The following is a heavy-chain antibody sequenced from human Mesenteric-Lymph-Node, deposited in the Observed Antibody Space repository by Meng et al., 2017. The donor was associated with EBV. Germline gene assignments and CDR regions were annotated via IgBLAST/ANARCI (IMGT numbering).Heavy chain of an antibody. V-gene: IGHV1-3*01. J-gene: IGHJ5*02. D-gene: IGHD3-22*01. CDR2: INVGNGDT. CDR1: GYTFTSYA. CDR3: ARDSTGDSRRFDP. Sequence: VRFWHVGAEVKKPGASVKVSCEVSGYTFTSYAMHWVRQASGQRLEWMGWINVGNGDTKYSQKFHGRVTITRDTSATTAYMELRSLTSEDTAVYYCARDSTGDSRRFDPWGQGTLVTVSS.